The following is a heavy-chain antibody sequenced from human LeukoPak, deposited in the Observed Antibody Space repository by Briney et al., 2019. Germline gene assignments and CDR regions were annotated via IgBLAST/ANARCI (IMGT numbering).Heavy chain of an antibody. CDR1: GFTFSSYW. J-gene: IGHJ4*02. D-gene: IGHD6-19*01. V-gene: IGHV3-7*01. CDR3: ARARIAVARYYFDY. Sequence: PGGSLRLSCAASGFTFSSYWMSWVRQAPGKGLEWVANIKQDGSGKYHVDSVKGRFTISRDNAKNSLYLQMNSLRAEDTAVYYCARARIAVARYYFDYWGQGTLVTVSS. CDR2: IKQDGSGK.